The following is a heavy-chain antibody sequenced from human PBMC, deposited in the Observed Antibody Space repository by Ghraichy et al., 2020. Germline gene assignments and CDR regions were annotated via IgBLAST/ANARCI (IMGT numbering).Heavy chain of an antibody. CDR1: GDTFTGYY. Sequence: ASVKVSCKASGDTFTGYYMHWVRQAPGQGFEWMGWLNPNTGGAKYSQKFQGRVTMTRDTSISTIYMELRGLTSDDTAMYYCARSEGYNYRGWVTARYWGQGTLLTVSS. D-gene: IGHD5-24*01. CDR3: ARSEGYNYRGWVTARY. J-gene: IGHJ4*02. V-gene: IGHV1-2*02. CDR2: LNPNTGGA.